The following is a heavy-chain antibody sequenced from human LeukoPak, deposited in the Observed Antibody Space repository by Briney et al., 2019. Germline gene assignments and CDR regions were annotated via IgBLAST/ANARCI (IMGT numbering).Heavy chain of an antibody. J-gene: IGHJ4*02. V-gene: IGHV4-59*01. D-gene: IGHD4-17*01. CDR3: ARVYGDYGEILIDY. CDR2: IYYSGST. Sequence: PSETLSLTCTVSGGSISSYYWSWIRQPPGKGLEWIGYIYYSGSTNYNPSLKSRVTISVDTSKNQFSLKLSSVTAADTAVYYCARVYGDYGEILIDYWGQGTLVTVSS. CDR1: GGSISSYY.